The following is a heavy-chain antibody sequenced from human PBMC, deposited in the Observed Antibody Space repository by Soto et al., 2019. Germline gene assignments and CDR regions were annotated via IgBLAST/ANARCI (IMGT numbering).Heavy chain of an antibody. J-gene: IGHJ4*02. V-gene: IGHV4-34*01. CDR1: GGSFSGYY. CDR3: ARDKIAGLFDY. Sequence: SETLSLTCAVYGGSFSGYYWSWIRQPPGKGLEWIGEINHSGSTNYNPSLKSRVTISVDTSKNQFSLKLSSVTAADTAVYYCARDKIAGLFDYWGQGTLVTVSS. D-gene: IGHD2-21*01. CDR2: INHSGST.